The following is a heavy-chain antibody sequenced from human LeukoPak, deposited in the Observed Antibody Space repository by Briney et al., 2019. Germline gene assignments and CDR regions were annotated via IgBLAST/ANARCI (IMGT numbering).Heavy chain of an antibody. CDR3: ARGWPDTAWFDY. CDR1: GGSISSSNW. Sequence: SGTLSLTCAVSGGSISSSNWWSWVRQPPGKGLEWIGEIYHSGSTNYNPSLKSRVTISVDKSENQFSLKLSSVTAADTAVYYCARGWPDTAWFDYWGQGTLVTVSS. D-gene: IGHD5-18*01. CDR2: IYHSGST. J-gene: IGHJ4*02. V-gene: IGHV4-4*02.